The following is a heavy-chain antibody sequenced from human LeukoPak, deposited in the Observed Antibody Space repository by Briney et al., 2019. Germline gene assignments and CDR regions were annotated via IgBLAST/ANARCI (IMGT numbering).Heavy chain of an antibody. CDR1: GGSISSGDYY. Sequence: SETLSLTCTVSGGSISSGDYYWSWIRQHPGKGLEWIGNIYSSGSTYYNPSLKSRITISMDTSKNQFSLKLSSVTAADTAVYYCAIHRGYSYRYYYGMDVWGQGTTVTVSS. J-gene: IGHJ6*02. V-gene: IGHV4-30-4*02. D-gene: IGHD5-18*01. CDR2: IYSSGST. CDR3: AIHRGYSYRYYYGMDV.